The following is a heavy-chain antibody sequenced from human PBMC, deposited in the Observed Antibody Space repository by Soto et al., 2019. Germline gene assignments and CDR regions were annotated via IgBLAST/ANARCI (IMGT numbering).Heavy chain of an antibody. V-gene: IGHV4-30-4*01. Sequence: SETLSLTCTVSGGSISSGDYYWSWIRQPPGKGLEWIGYIYYSGSTYYNPSLKSRVTISVDTSKNQFSLKLSSVTAADTAVYYCARENPNLSSSWYFDIWGQGTMVTVSS. CDR3: ARENPNLSSSWYFDI. D-gene: IGHD6-13*01. CDR2: IYYSGST. J-gene: IGHJ3*02. CDR1: GGSISSGDYY.